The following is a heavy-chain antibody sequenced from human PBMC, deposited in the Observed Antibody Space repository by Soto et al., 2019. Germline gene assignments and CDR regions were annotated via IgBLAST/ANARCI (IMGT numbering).Heavy chain of an antibody. Sequence: QVQLQESGPGLVKPSETLSLTCTVSGDSISSLYWSWIRQPPGKGLEWIGYIYYSGRINYNPSLKPRVTRSVAPYTHHFSRRLSSVTAADTAVSYCAKSLWDTSGWKTDYWGQGTLVTVSS. CDR1: GDSISSLY. CDR2: IYYSGRI. J-gene: IGHJ4*02. V-gene: IGHV4-59*01. CDR3: AKSLWDTSGWKTDY. D-gene: IGHD6-19*01.